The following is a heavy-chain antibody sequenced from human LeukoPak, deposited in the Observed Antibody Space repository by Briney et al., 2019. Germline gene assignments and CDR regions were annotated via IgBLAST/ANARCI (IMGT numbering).Heavy chain of an antibody. CDR2: IYTSGST. J-gene: IGHJ3*02. CDR1: GGSISSYY. V-gene: IGHV4-4*07. CDR3: AREDPLGYDFWSGYYGVRAFDI. Sequence: PSETLSLTCTVSGGSISSYYWSWIRQPAGKGLEWIGRIYTSGSTNYNPSLKSRVTISVDKSKNQFSLKPRSVTAADTAVYYCAREDPLGYDFWSGYYGVRAFDIWGQGTMVTVSS. D-gene: IGHD3-3*01.